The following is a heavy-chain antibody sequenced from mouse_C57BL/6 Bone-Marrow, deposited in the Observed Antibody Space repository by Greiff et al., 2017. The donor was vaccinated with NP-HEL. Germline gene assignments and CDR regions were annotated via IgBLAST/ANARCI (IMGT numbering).Heavy chain of an antibody. V-gene: IGHV1-42*01. J-gene: IGHJ2*01. CDR3: ARNYDYVDY. CDR2: INPSTGGT. D-gene: IGHD2-4*01. Sequence: VQLQQPGPELVKPGASVKISCKASGYSFTGYYMNWVKQSPEKSLEWIGEINPSTGGTTYNQKFKAKATLTVDKSSSTAYMQLKSLTSEDSAVYYCARNYDYVDYWGQGTTLTVSS. CDR1: GYSFTGYY.